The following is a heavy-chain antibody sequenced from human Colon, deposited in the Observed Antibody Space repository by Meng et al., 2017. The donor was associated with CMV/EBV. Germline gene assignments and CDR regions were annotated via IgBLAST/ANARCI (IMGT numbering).Heavy chain of an antibody. CDR1: GFTFNSYC. Sequence: GESLKISCAVSGFTFNSYCMYWVRQAPGKGLEWVAFISYDGRSKDYAESLRGRFTISRDNSNNTLNLQMNSLTADDTAVYYCARGTRYSGSLTLDSWGQGTQVTVSS. V-gene: IGHV3-30*03. CDR3: ARGTRYSGSLTLDS. CDR2: ISYDGRSK. D-gene: IGHD1-26*01. J-gene: IGHJ4*02.